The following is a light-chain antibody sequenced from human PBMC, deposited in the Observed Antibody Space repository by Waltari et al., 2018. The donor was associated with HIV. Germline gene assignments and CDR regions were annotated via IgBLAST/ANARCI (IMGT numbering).Light chain of an antibody. J-gene: IGKJ4*01. CDR3: QQYNNYPLT. CDR2: KAS. CDR1: QTSNSR. Sequence: DIQMTQSPSTLSASVGDRVTITCRASQTSNSRLAWYQQKPGKAPKLLIYKASSLESGVPSRFSGSGSGTDFTLTISSLQPDDSATYYCQQYNNYPLTFGGGTRLEIK. V-gene: IGKV1-5*03.